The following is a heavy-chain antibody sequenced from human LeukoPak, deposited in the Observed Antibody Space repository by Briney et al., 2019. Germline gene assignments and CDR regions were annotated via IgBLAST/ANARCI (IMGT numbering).Heavy chain of an antibody. J-gene: IGHJ5*02. CDR3: AKDDGSGYYHDH. Sequence: GGSLRISCVGSLFKFSNYAMNWVRQAPAYGLRGVSAICRSGSRTFYVDFVQGRITISRDNSKNTLYLQIHSRRAEDAALYDRAKDDGSGYYHDHWGRGTLVTDPS. CDR1: LFKFSNYA. CDR2: ICRSGSRT. V-gene: IGHV3-23*05. D-gene: IGHD2-15*01.